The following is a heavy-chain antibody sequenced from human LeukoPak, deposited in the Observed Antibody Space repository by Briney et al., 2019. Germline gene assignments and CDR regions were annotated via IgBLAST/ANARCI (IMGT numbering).Heavy chain of an antibody. V-gene: IGHV3-33*08. CDR1: GLTFSTYA. CDR2: IWYDGSNK. CDR3: TGGDGRIY. J-gene: IGHJ4*02. Sequence: GGSLRLSCAASGLTFSTYAMSWVRQASGKGLEWVAVIWYDGSNKYYADSVKGRFTISRDNSKNTLYLHVNSLKTEDTAVYYCTGGDGRIYWGQGTLVTVSS. D-gene: IGHD3-16*01.